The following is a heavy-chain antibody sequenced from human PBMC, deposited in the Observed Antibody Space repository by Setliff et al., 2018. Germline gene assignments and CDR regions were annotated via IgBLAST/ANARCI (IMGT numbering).Heavy chain of an antibody. CDR3: ARLIGSCSSSSCSGALDL. CDR2: INPGDSDT. J-gene: IGHJ3*01. Sequence: PGESLKISCRGSGYTFTNYWIAWVRQMPGKGLEWMGIINPGDSDTRYNPSFQGQVTISVDKSIDTAYLQSSSLKASDSAIYYRARLIGSCSSSSCSGALDLWGQGTMVTVSS. D-gene: IGHD2-2*03. CDR1: GYTFTNYW. V-gene: IGHV5-51*01.